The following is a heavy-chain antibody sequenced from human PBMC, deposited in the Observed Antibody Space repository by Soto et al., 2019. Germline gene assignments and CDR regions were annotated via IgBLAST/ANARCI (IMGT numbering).Heavy chain of an antibody. D-gene: IGHD4-17*01. V-gene: IGHV3-66*01. CDR2: IYSGGST. J-gene: IGHJ6*03. CDR1: GFTVSSNY. CDR3: ASMTTVTLDWYYYYMDV. Sequence: GGSLRLSCAASGFTVSSNYMSWVRQAPGKGLEWVSVIYSGGSTYYADSVKGRFTISRDNSKNTLYLQMNSLRAEDTAVYYCASMTTVTLDWYYYYMDVWGKGTTVTVSS.